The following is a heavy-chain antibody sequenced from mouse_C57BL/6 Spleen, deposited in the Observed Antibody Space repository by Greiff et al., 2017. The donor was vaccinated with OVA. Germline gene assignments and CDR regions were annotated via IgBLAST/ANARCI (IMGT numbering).Heavy chain of an antibody. CDR1: GFTFSDYY. Sequence: EVMLVESEGGLVQPGSSMKLSCTASGFTFSDYYMAWVRQVPEKGLEWVANINYDGSSTYYLDSLKSRFIISRDNAKNILYLQMSSLKSEDTATYYCARDEGTTVVERGSFDYWGQGTTLTVSS. D-gene: IGHD1-1*01. V-gene: IGHV5-16*01. CDR3: ARDEGTTVVERGSFDY. CDR2: INYDGSST. J-gene: IGHJ2*01.